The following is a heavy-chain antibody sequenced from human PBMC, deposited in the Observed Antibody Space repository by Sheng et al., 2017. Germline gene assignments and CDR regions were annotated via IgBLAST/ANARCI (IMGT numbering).Heavy chain of an antibody. Sequence: EVQLVESGGGLVKPGGSLRLSCAASGFTFSSYSMNWVRQAPGKGLEWVSSISSSSSYIYYADSVKGRFTISRDNAKNSLYLQMNSLRAEDTAVYYCARECTVTFNYYYYMDVWGKGTTVTVSS. D-gene: IGHD4-4*01. V-gene: IGHV3-21*01. CDR1: GFTFSSYS. CDR2: ISSSSSYI. J-gene: IGHJ6*03. CDR3: ARECTVTFNYYYYMDV.